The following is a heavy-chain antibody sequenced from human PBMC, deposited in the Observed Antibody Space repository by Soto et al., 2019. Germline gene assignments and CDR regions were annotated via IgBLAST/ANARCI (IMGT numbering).Heavy chain of an antibody. CDR2: ISYDGSNK. V-gene: IGHV3-30*18. CDR1: GFTFSSYG. CDR3: AKGRMGTVSWFDP. J-gene: IGHJ5*02. Sequence: QVQLVESGGGVVQPGRSLRLSCAASGFTFSSYGMHWVRQAPGKGLEWVAVISYDGSNKYYADSVKGRFTISRDNSKNTLYLQMNSLRAEDTAVYYCAKGRMGTVSWFDPWGQGTLVTVSS. D-gene: IGHD4-17*01.